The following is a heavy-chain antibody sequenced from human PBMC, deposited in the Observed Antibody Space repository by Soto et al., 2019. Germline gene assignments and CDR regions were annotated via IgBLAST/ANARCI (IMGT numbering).Heavy chain of an antibody. Sequence: QVQLLESGGGVVQPGRSLRLSCAASGFTFSSYGMHWVRQAPGKGLEWVAVIWYDGSNKYYADSVKGRFTSSSDNSKNTLSLQMNSLRAEDAAVYYCARDVYDSSGYYYWGQGTLVTVSS. CDR3: ARDVYDSSGYYY. J-gene: IGHJ4*02. CDR2: IWYDGSNK. D-gene: IGHD3-22*01. CDR1: GFTFSSYG. V-gene: IGHV3-33*01.